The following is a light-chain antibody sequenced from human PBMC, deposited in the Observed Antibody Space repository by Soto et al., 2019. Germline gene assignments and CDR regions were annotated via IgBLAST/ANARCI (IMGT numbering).Light chain of an antibody. CDR2: AAS. V-gene: IGKV1-39*01. J-gene: IGKJ2*01. Sequence: DIQMTQSPSSLSASVGDRVTITCRASQSISSYLNWYQQKPGKAPKLLIYAASSLQSGVPSRFSGSGSGTDFTLTISSLQPEDFPTYYCQQSYSTPDTFGQGTKVEI. CDR3: QQSYSTPDT. CDR1: QSISSY.